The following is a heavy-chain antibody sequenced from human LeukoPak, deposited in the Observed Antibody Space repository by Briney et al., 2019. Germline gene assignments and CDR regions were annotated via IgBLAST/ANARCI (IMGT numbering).Heavy chain of an antibody. J-gene: IGHJ3*02. V-gene: IGHV3-13*01. Sequence: GGSLRLSCAASGFTFSTSDMHWVRHATGKGLEWVSAIGIAGDTYYPGSVKGRFTISRENAKNSLYLQMNSLRAGDTAVYYCARLRSAAFDIWGQGTMVTVSS. CDR1: GFTFSTSD. CDR3: ARLRSAAFDI. CDR2: IGIAGDT. D-gene: IGHD4-17*01.